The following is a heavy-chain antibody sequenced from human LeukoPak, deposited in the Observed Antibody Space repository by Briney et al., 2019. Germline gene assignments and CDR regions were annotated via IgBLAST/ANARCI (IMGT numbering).Heavy chain of an antibody. Sequence: SETLSLTCTVSGGSISSSSYYWGWIRQPPGKGLEWIGCIYYSGSTYYNPSLKSRVTISVDTSKNQFSLKLSSVTAADTAVYYCARFPRVSRGVVAAAGTRFDYWGQGTQVTVSS. J-gene: IGHJ4*02. CDR2: IYYSGST. CDR1: GGSISSSSYY. D-gene: IGHD6-13*01. CDR3: ARFPRVSRGVVAAAGTRFDY. V-gene: IGHV4-39*01.